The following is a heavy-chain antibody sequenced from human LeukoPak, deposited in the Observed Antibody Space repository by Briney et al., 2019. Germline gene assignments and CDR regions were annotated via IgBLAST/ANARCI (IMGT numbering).Heavy chain of an antibody. V-gene: IGHV3-23*01. J-gene: IGHJ4*02. CDR2: ISGGSGGST. D-gene: IGHD3-9*01. CDR3: AKELTSEGYFDH. CDR1: GFTFSSYA. Sequence: PGGSLRLPCAASGFTFSSYAMSWVRQAPGKGLEWFAAISGGSGGSTHYADSVKGRFTISRDNSKNTLYLQMNSLRAEDTAVYYCAKELTSEGYFDHWGQGTLVTVSS.